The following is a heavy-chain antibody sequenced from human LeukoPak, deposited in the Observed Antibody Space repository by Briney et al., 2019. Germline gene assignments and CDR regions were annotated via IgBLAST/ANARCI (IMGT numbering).Heavy chain of an antibody. CDR2: IRSQIYGGTP. Sequence: SGGSLRLSCTGSGFTFGDYAMTWVRQAPGKRLEWVGFIRSQIYGGTPEYAASVKGRFTISRDDSEGVAYLQMNSLKTEDTAVYYCTRDQTPYYWGQGTLVTVSS. J-gene: IGHJ4*02. CDR3: TRDQTPYY. V-gene: IGHV3-49*04. CDR1: GFTFGDYA.